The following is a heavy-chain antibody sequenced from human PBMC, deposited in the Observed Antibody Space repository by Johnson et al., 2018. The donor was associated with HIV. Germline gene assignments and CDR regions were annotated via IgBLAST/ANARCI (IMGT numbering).Heavy chain of an antibody. D-gene: IGHD5-18*01. CDR1: GFTFDDYG. V-gene: IGHV3-20*04. J-gene: IGHJ3*02. CDR3: ARAPGYSRAFDI. Sequence: MLLVESGGGVVRPGGSLRLSCAASGFTFDDYGMSWVRQVPGKGLEWVSGINWNGDNTGYADSLKGRFTISRDNAKNSLYLQMNSLEAEDTAWYYCARAPGYSRAFDIWGQGTMVTVST. CDR2: INWNGDNT.